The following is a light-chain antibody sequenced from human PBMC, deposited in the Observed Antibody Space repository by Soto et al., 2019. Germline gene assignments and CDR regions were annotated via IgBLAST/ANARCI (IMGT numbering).Light chain of an antibody. CDR3: SSYTSGSTLYV. V-gene: IGLV2-14*01. CDR2: ASS. CDR1: SSDVGSYNY. Sequence: QSVLTQPASVSGSPGQSITISCTGTSSDVGSYNYVSWYQQHPGKAPRLMIYASSNRPSGVSHRFSGSRSGNTASLTISGLQAEDEADYFCSSYTSGSTLYVFGRGTKLTVL. J-gene: IGLJ1*01.